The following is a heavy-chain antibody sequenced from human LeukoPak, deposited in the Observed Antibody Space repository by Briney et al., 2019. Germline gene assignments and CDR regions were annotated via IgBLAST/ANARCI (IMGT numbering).Heavy chain of an antibody. Sequence: APVSVSCAASGYTFTSYYMHWVRQAPGQGLWWMGIINPSGGSTSSAQPFQGRVTMTRNISTSTVYMKLSSLTSEDPAGDYCSRDFAYRGSYYGRPRTFLSDYWGQGTLVTVHS. CDR2: INPSGGST. J-gene: IGHJ4*02. V-gene: IGHV1-46*01. D-gene: IGHD1-26*01. CDR1: GYTFTSYY. CDR3: SRDFAYRGSYYGRPRTFLSDY.